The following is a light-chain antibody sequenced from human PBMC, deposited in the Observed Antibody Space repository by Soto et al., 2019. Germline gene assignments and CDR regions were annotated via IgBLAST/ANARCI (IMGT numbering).Light chain of an antibody. J-gene: IGKJ4*01. V-gene: IGKV3-20*01. CDR1: QSVSSTF. CDR2: GAS. CDR3: QHYGSSPPLT. Sequence: EFVLTQSPGTLSLSPGERATLSCRASQSVSSTFLAWYQQKTGQPPGLLIYGASTRGTGIPDRFSGSGSGTDFTLTISRLEPEDFSEYYCQHYGSSPPLTFGGGTKVEIK.